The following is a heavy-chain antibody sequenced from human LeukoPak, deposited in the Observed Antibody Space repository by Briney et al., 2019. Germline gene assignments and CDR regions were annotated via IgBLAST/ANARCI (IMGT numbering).Heavy chain of an antibody. J-gene: IGHJ4*02. Sequence: GGSLRLSCAASGFTFSSYAMSWVRQAPGKGLEWVAVISYDGSNKYYADSVKGRFTISRDNSKNTLYLQMNSLRAEDTAVYYCAKVRSYTYFDYWGQGTLVTVSS. V-gene: IGHV3-30*04. CDR3: AKVRSYTYFDY. D-gene: IGHD2-2*02. CDR2: ISYDGSNK. CDR1: GFTFSSYA.